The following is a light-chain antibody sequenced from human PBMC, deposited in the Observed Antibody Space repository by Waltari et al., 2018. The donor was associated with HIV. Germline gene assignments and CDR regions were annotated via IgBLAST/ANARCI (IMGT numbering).Light chain of an antibody. CDR3: STWDGSLGAYV. J-gene: IGLJ3*02. CDR2: RNH. CDR1: WSAIASTQ. Sequence: QSVLTQPPSVSGTPGQTVPIPCSGTWSAIASTQLSWYQVVPGTDPKLLIYRNHQRPSGVPDRFSASKSGASASLAVSGLRSDDEADYYCSTWDGSLGAYVFGGGTKLTVL. V-gene: IGLV1-47*01.